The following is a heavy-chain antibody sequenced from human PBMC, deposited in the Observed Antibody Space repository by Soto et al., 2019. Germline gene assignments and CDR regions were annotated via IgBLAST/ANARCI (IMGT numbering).Heavy chain of an antibody. CDR2: ISAYDDNT. J-gene: IGHJ6*02. V-gene: IGHV1-18*01. Sequence: ASVKASCKASGYRFTSYGISWVRQAPGQGLEWLGWISAYDDNTKYAQTLQGRVSMSTDTSTNTAYMELRSLRSDDTAMYYCARGGYYDSSGSRNYHYYGMNVWGQGTTVTVSS. CDR3: ARGGYYDSSGSRNYHYYGMNV. D-gene: IGHD3-22*01. CDR1: GYRFTSYG.